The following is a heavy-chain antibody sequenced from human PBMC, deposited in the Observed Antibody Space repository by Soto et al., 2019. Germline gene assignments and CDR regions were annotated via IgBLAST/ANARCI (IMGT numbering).Heavy chain of an antibody. V-gene: IGHV4-59*08. CDR3: ARQRRDFDY. J-gene: IGHJ4*02. CDR2: IYSSGST. CDR1: GGSIGGYY. Sequence: SETLSLTCTVSGGSIGGYYWSWIRQPPGKGLQWIGYIYSSGSTNYNPSLKSRVTISVDTSKNQFSLNLSSVTAADTAVYYCARQRRDFDYWGQGSLVTVSS.